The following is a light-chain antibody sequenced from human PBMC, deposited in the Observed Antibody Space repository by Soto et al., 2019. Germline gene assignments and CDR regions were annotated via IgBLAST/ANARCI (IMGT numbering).Light chain of an antibody. J-gene: IGKJ5*01. V-gene: IGKV3-11*01. CDR2: DTF. Sequence: EIVLTQSPATLSLSPGERATLSCRASQSVSSSLAWYQQKPGQAPRLLIYDTFNRATDIPPRFSGSGSGTDFTLTISSLEPEDFAVYYCQQRTNWRIIFGQGTRLEI. CDR3: QQRTNWRII. CDR1: QSVSSS.